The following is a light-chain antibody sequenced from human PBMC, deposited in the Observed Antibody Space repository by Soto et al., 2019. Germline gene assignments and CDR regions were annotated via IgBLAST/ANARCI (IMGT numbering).Light chain of an antibody. Sequence: DIPMTQPSTLSASVGDRVTLHCRASQSISTYLAWYQQKPGKAPKVLIYHASNLESGVPSRFSGGGSGTEFTLTSSSLQPDDFATYYCQQYYMYSYTFGQGTKLDIK. CDR1: QSISTY. J-gene: IGKJ2*01. V-gene: IGKV1-5*01. CDR3: QQYYMYSYT. CDR2: HAS.